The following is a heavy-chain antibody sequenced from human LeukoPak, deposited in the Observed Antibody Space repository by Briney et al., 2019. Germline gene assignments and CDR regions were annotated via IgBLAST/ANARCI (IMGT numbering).Heavy chain of an antibody. V-gene: IGHV4-39*02. Sequence: KASETLSLTCTVSSASISSSPYYWGWIRQSPGKGLEWIGSISYSGTTYYNPSLKSRVTISADTSKNHFSLKLSSVAAADTAVYYCAANSADYNTLGSSYKVWGQGTLVTVSS. CDR1: SASISSSPYY. CDR3: AANSADYNTLGSSYKV. D-gene: IGHD3-10*01. CDR2: ISYSGTT. J-gene: IGHJ4*02.